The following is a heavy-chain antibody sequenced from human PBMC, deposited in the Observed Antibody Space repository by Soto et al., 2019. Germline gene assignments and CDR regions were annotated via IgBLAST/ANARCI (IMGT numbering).Heavy chain of an antibody. Sequence: PGGSLRLSCAASGFTFISYSINFVRHSPLKGLEWVSSISSSSSYIYYADSVKGRFTISRDNAKNSLYLQMNSLRAEDTAVYYCARDTGLRFLVGIWFDPWGQGTLVTVSS. CDR2: ISSSSSYI. CDR1: GFTFISYS. D-gene: IGHD3-3*01. V-gene: IGHV3-21*01. CDR3: ARDTGLRFLVGIWFDP. J-gene: IGHJ5*02.